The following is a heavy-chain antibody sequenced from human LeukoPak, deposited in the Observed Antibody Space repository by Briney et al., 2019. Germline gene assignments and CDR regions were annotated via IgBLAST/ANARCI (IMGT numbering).Heavy chain of an antibody. CDR2: ISWDGGST. J-gene: IGHJ4*02. CDR1: GFIFDDYA. V-gene: IGHV3-43D*03. D-gene: IGHD5-12*01. Sequence: GGSLRLSCAASGFIFDDYAMHWVRHAPGKGLEWVSLISWDGGSTYYTDSVKGRFTISRDNGKNSLYLQMNSLRREDTAMYYCVKGNSGYDYFDYWGQGTLVTVSS. CDR3: VKGNSGYDYFDY.